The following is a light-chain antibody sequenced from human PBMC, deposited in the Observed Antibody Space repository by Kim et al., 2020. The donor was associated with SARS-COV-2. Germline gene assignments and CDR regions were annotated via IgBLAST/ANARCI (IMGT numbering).Light chain of an antibody. V-gene: IGKV2-30*01. Sequence: DVVMTQSPLSLPVTLGQPASISCRSSQSLVYSDGNTYLNWFQQRPGQSPRRLIYKVSNRDSGVPDRFSGSGSGTDFTLKISRVEAGDVVVYYCMQGTHCLTFGGGTKVDIK. CDR1: QSLVYSDGNTY. CDR2: KVS. CDR3: MQGTHCLT. J-gene: IGKJ4*01.